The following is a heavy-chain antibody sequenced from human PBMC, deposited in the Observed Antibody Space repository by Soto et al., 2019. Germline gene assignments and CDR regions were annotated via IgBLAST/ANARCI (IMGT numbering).Heavy chain of an antibody. CDR2: ISRNSSCI. CDR1: GFIFTNYT. CDR3: ARQLRRLAAVGGYYYYGMDV. Sequence: GGSLRLSCAASGFIFTNYTMHWVRQAPGKGLEWVAVISRNSSCIYYADSVKGRFTISRDNAKNSLYLQMNSLRAEDTAVYYCARQLRRLAAVGGYYYYGMDVWGQGTTVTVSS. J-gene: IGHJ6*02. V-gene: IGHV3-21*01. D-gene: IGHD6-13*01.